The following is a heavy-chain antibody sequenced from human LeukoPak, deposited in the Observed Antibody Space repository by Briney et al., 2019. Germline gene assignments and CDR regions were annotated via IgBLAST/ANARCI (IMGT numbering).Heavy chain of an antibody. CDR2: IYYSGST. Sequence: PSETLSLTCAVYGGSFSGYYWSWIRQPPGKGLEWIGYIYYSGSTNYNPSLKSRVTISVDTSKNQFSLKLSSVTAADTAVYYCASTTLYCSSTSCQFDYWGQGALVTVSS. J-gene: IGHJ4*02. CDR1: GGSFSGYY. D-gene: IGHD2-2*01. V-gene: IGHV4-59*08. CDR3: ASTTLYCSSTSCQFDY.